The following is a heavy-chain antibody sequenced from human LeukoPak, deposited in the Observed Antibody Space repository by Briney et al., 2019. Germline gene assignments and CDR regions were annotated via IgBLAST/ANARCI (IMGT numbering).Heavy chain of an antibody. V-gene: IGHV3-23*01. Sequence: GGSLRLSCAASGFTFSSYAKSWVRQAPGKGLEWVSAISGSGGSTYYADSVKGRFTISRDNAKNSLYLQMNSLRAEDTAVYYCAITWIAARRYFDYWGQGTLVTVSS. CDR3: AITWIAARRYFDY. CDR1: GFTFSSYA. CDR2: ISGSGGST. J-gene: IGHJ4*02. D-gene: IGHD6-6*01.